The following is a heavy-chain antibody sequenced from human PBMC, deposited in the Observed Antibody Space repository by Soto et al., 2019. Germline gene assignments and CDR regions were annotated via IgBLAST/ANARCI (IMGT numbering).Heavy chain of an antibody. D-gene: IGHD2-2*03. V-gene: IGHV4-59*08. CDR2: IYYSGST. CDR3: ARRYGYCFDY. J-gene: IGHJ4*02. CDR1: GGSLSSYY. Sequence: PSETLFLTCTVSGGSLSSYYWSWIRQPPGKGLEWIGYIYYSGSTNYNPSLKSRVTISVDTSKNQFSLKLSSVTAADTAVYYCARRYGYCFDYWGQGTLVTVSS.